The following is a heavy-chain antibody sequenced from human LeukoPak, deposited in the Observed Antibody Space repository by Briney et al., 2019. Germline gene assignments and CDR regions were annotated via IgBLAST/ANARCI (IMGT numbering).Heavy chain of an antibody. CDR1: GFVFSNYV. D-gene: IGHD6-19*01. V-gene: IGHV3-23*01. CDR3: ARKGSTGGHLHYTY. CDR2: ISETGGST. Sequence: GGSLRLSCEASGFVFSNYVMTWLRQVPGEGLEWVSSISETGGSTYYADSVKGRFTISRDNSKDTLYLQMNSLTDDDTAVYYCARKGSTGGHLHYTYWGQGTLVTVSS. J-gene: IGHJ4*02.